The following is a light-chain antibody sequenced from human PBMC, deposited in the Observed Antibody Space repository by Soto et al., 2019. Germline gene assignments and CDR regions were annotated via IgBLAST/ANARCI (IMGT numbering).Light chain of an antibody. CDR2: DAS. CDR3: QQRSNWPRGT. J-gene: IGKJ3*01. Sequence: EIVLIQSPATLSLSPGERATLSCRASQSVSSYLAWYQQKPGQAPRLLIYDASNRATGIPARFSGSGSGTDFTLTISSLEPEDFAVYYCQQRSNWPRGTFGPGTKVDIK. CDR1: QSVSSY. V-gene: IGKV3-11*01.